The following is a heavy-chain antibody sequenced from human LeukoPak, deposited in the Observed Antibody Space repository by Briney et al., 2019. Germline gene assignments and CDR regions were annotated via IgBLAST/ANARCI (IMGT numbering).Heavy chain of an antibody. CDR1: GFTFSSSG. Sequence: GGSLRLSCAASGFTFSSSGMHWVRQAPGKGLEWVTLISYDGSNKYYADSVKGRFTISRDNSKNTLYLQMNSLRAEDTAVYYCARSGWYGGFDYWGQGTLVTVSS. V-gene: IGHV3-30*03. CDR2: ISYDGSNK. J-gene: IGHJ4*02. CDR3: ARSGWYGGFDY. D-gene: IGHD6-19*01.